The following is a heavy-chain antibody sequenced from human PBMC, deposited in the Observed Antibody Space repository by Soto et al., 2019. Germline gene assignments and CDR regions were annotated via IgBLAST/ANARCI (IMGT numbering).Heavy chain of an antibody. CDR2: IDGVGAGT. CDR3: TTGFGY. V-gene: IGHV3-74*01. CDR1: GFTFTNYW. J-gene: IGHJ4*02. Sequence: EVQLVQSGGGSVQPGGSLRLSCAASGFTFTNYWMHWVRQVPGKGLVWVSRIDGVGAGTSYSDSVRGRFTISRDNAENMLYLQMNSLRAEDTAVYYCTTGFGYWGQGTLVNVSS.